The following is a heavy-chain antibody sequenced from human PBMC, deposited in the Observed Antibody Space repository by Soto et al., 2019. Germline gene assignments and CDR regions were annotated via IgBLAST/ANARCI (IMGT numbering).Heavy chain of an antibody. Sequence: PSETLSLTCTVSGGSISSYYWSWIRQPPGKGLEWIGYIYYSGSTNYNPSLKSRVTISVDTSKSQFSLKLSSVTAADTAVYYCAREPRVVGDFWSGYYSYWGQGTLVTVSS. CDR2: IYYSGST. CDR1: GGSISSYY. CDR3: AREPRVVGDFWSGYYSY. D-gene: IGHD3-3*01. V-gene: IGHV4-59*01. J-gene: IGHJ4*02.